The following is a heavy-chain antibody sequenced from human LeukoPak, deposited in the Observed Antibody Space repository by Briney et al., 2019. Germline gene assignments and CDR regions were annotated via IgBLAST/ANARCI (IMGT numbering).Heavy chain of an antibody. CDR1: GFTFSSYW. D-gene: IGHD2-8*01. Sequence: PGGSLRLSCAASGFTFSSYWMSWVRQAPGKGLEWVANIKQDGSEKYYVDSVKGRFTISRDNAKNSLYLQMNSLRAEDTAVYYCARDLGGLGYCTNGVCPDAWGQGTLVTVSS. CDR2: IKQDGSEK. J-gene: IGHJ5*02. V-gene: IGHV3-7*01. CDR3: ARDLGGLGYCTNGVCPDA.